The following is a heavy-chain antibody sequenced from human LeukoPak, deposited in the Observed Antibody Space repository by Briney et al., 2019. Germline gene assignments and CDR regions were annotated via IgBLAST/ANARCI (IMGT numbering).Heavy chain of an antibody. CDR2: IYNSGST. CDR1: GVSFSSYY. J-gene: IGHJ4*02. V-gene: IGHV4-59*01. D-gene: IGHD5-18*01. Sequence: SETLSLTCAVSGVSFSSYYWSWLRQPPGKGLEWIGYIYNSGSTYYNPSLKSRVTISLDTSKNQFSLKLSSVTAADTAIYYCATFKGSPYTYGPYYFDYWGQGTLVTVSS. CDR3: ATFKGSPYTYGPYYFDY.